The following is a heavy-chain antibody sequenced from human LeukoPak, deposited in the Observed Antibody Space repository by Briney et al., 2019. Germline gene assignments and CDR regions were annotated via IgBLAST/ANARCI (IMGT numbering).Heavy chain of an antibody. CDR2: IIPILGIA. J-gene: IGHJ5*02. CDR3: ARDSGTEWLANWFDP. D-gene: IGHD6-19*01. V-gene: IGHV1-69*04. Sequence: SVKVSCKASGGTFSSYAISWVRQAPGQGLEWMGRIIPILGIANYAQKFQGRVTITADKSTSTAYMELSSLRSEDTAVYYCARDSGTEWLANWFDPWGQGTLVTVSS. CDR1: GGTFSSYA.